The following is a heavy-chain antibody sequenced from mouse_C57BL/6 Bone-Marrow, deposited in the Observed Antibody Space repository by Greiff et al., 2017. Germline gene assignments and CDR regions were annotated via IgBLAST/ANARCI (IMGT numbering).Heavy chain of an antibody. CDR2: IDPNSGGT. V-gene: IGHV1-72*01. Sequence: QVQLKQPGAELVKPGASVKLSCKASGYTFTSYWMHWVKQRPGRGLEWIGRIDPNSGGTKYNEKFKSKATLTVDKPSSTAYMQLSSLTSEVSAVYYCARRRLRVPYYFDYWGQGTTLTVSS. D-gene: IGHD3-2*02. CDR3: ARRRLRVPYYFDY. J-gene: IGHJ2*01. CDR1: GYTFTSYW.